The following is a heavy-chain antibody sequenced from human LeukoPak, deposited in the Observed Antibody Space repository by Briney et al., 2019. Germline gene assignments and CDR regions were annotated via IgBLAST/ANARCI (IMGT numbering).Heavy chain of an antibody. CDR3: ARLIGYSGYYYYFDY. CDR2: IYYSGST. Sequence: TSETLSLTCTVSGGSISSGGYYWGWIRQHPGKGLEWIGYIYYSGSTYYNPSLKSRVTISVDTSKNQFSLKLSSVTAADTAVYYCARLIGYSGYYYYFDYWGQGTLVTVSS. J-gene: IGHJ4*02. CDR1: GGSISSGGYY. V-gene: IGHV4-31*03. D-gene: IGHD5-12*01.